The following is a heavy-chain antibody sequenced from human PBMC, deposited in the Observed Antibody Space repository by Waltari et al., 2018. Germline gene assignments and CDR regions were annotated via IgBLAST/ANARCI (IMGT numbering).Heavy chain of an antibody. CDR3: ARYLNWGLPRFDN. D-gene: IGHD3-16*01. CDR2: ITWNGGII. CDR1: GFQVNYYG. Sequence: EVQLAESGAAVVRPGGCLGLACVAPGFQVNYYGMSWVCRVPGKGLEWVSGITWNGGIISYSDSVKGRFTITRDNDKNSLSLQMTSLRVEDTALYYCARYLNWGLPRFDNWGQGTQVTVSS. V-gene: IGHV3-20*04. J-gene: IGHJ4*02.